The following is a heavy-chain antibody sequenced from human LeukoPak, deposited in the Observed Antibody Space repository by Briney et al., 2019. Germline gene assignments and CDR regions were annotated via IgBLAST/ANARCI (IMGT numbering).Heavy chain of an antibody. CDR3: ARLWFGTRGFDY. D-gene: IGHD3-10*01. V-gene: IGHV4-34*01. CDR2: INHSGST. CDR1: GGSFSGYY. Sequence: SETLSLTCAAYGGSFSGYYWSWIRQPPGKGLEWIGEINHSGSTNYNPSLKSRVTISVDTSKNQFSLKLSSVTAADTAVYYCARLWFGTRGFDYWGQGTLVTVSS. J-gene: IGHJ4*02.